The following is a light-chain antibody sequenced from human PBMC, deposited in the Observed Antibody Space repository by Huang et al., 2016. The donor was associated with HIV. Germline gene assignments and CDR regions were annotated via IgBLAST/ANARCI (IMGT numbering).Light chain of an antibody. Sequence: IQMTQSPSSLSASVGDRVTITCRASQGITDDLAWYQQKPGKAPKRLISGASTLRSGVPSRFSGSGSGTDFTLTISSLQPEDYATYYCLQDHNYPRTFGQGTKVEI. V-gene: IGKV1-6*01. CDR2: GAS. CDR3: LQDHNYPRT. CDR1: QGITDD. J-gene: IGKJ1*01.